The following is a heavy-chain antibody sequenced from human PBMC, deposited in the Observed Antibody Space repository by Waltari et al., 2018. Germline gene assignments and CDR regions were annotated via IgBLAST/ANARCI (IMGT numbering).Heavy chain of an antibody. CDR1: GYRFTDHH. V-gene: IGHV1-2*02. Sequence: QVQLVQSGTEVKKPGASVKVSCQASGYRFTDHHLHWFRQTPGQGLEWLGWINPKNGDTGYAQNFLGRVTMTRDTSINTVYMDLSGLRSDDTAVFYCARDPGPIVGAPDYWGQGTLVTVSS. CDR2: INPKNGDT. D-gene: IGHD1-26*01. J-gene: IGHJ4*02. CDR3: ARDPGPIVGAPDY.